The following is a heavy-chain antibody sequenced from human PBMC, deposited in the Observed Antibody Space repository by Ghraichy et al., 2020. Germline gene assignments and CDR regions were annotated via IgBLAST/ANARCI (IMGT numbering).Heavy chain of an antibody. J-gene: IGHJ4*02. CDR1: GFSFSDYW. Sequence: GGSLRLSCAASGFSFSDYWMNWVRQAPGKGLEGVAHINQDGSQKYYVDSVKGRFSISRDNTKKSLYLQMDSLTVEDTAIYYCARDGVAVGLYFDSWGQGTLLTVSS. CDR3: ARDGVAVGLYFDS. D-gene: IGHD6-19*01. CDR2: INQDGSQK. V-gene: IGHV3-7*01.